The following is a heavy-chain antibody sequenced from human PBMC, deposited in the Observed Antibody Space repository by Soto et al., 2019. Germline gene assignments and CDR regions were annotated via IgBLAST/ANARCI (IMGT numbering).Heavy chain of an antibody. CDR1: GYTFTGYY. J-gene: IGHJ6*02. Sequence: ASVKVSCKASGYTFTGYYMHWVRQAPGQGLEWMGWINPNSGGTNYAQKFQGWVTMTRDTSISTAYMELSRLRSDDTAVYYCARDTNYYDSSGYSSTYYYGMDVWGQGTTVTVSS. CDR2: INPNSGGT. D-gene: IGHD3-22*01. CDR3: ARDTNYYDSSGYSSTYYYGMDV. V-gene: IGHV1-2*04.